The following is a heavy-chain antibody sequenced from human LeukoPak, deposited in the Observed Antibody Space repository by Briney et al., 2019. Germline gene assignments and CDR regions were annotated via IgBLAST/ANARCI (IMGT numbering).Heavy chain of an antibody. CDR1: GYTFTGYY. Sequence: GASVKVSCKASGYTFTGYYMHWVRQAPGQGLGWMGWINPNSGGTNYAQKFQGRVTMTRDTSISTAYMELSRLRSDDTAVYYCARDPATLWFVERARYSFDYWGQGTLVTVSS. V-gene: IGHV1-2*02. CDR2: INPNSGGT. J-gene: IGHJ4*02. CDR3: ARDPATLWFVERARYSFDY. D-gene: IGHD3-10*01.